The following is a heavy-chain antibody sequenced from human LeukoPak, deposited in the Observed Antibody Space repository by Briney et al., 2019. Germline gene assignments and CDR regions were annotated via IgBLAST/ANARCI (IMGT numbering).Heavy chain of an antibody. D-gene: IGHD3-16*01. V-gene: IGHV1-2*02. CDR1: GYTFTGYY. CDR3: AIVMITFGGVIDP. CDR2: INPNSGGT. Sequence: ASVKVSFKASGYTFTGYYMHWVRQAPGQGLEWMGWINPNSGGTNYVQKFQGRVTMTRDTSISTAYMELSRLRSDDTAVYYCAIVMITFGGVIDPWGQGTLVTVSS. J-gene: IGHJ5*02.